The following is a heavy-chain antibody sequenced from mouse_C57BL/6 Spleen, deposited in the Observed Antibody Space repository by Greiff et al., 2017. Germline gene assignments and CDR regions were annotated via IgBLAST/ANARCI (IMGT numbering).Heavy chain of an antibody. CDR3: ARDYYGSSYSSYWYFDV. CDR1: GFTFSSYA. D-gene: IGHD1-1*01. V-gene: IGHV5-4*01. CDR2: ISDGGSYT. J-gene: IGHJ1*03. Sequence: EVKLMESGGGLVKPGGSLKLSCAASGFTFSSYAMSWVRQTPEKRLEWVATISDGGSYTYYPDNVKGRFTISRDNAKDNLYLQMSHLKSEDTAMYYCARDYYGSSYSSYWYFDVWGTGTTVTVSS.